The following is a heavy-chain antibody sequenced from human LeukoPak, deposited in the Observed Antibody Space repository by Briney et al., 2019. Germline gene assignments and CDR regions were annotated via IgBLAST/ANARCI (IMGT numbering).Heavy chain of an antibody. CDR1: GGSISSYY. CDR2: ISYSGST. D-gene: IGHD2-2*02. CDR3: AREFYTALRS. J-gene: IGHJ5*02. Sequence: SETLSLTCSVSGGSISSYYWSWIRQPPGKELEWIGYISYSGSTNYNPSLKSRVTISVDTSKNQFSLKLSSVTAADTAVYYCAREFYTALRSWGQGTLVTVSS. V-gene: IGHV4-59*01.